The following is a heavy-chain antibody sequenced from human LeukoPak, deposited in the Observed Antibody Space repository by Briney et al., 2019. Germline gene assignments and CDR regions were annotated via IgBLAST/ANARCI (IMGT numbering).Heavy chain of an antibody. J-gene: IGHJ3*02. V-gene: IGHV1-2*02. CDR2: INPNSGGT. CDR3: ARPAVTTDAFDI. CDR1: GYTFTGYY. D-gene: IGHD1-14*01. Sequence: ASVRVFCKASGYTFTGYYMHWVRQAPGQGLEWMGWINPNSGGTNYAQKFQGRVTMTRDTSISTAYMELSRLRSDDTAVYYCARPAVTTDAFDIWGQGTMVTVSS.